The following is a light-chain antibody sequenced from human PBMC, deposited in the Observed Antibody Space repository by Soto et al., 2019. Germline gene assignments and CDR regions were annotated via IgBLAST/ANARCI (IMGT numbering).Light chain of an antibody. CDR1: RIDIGPYDY. Sequence: QSVLTQPASVSGSPGQSITISCTGTRIDIGPYDYVSWYQQHPGKAPKLMIYEVTNRPSGVSHRFSGSKSGSTASLTISGLQAEDEADYYCSSYTRNTALVFGPGTKVTVL. CDR2: EVT. J-gene: IGLJ1*01. CDR3: SSYTRNTALV. V-gene: IGLV2-14*01.